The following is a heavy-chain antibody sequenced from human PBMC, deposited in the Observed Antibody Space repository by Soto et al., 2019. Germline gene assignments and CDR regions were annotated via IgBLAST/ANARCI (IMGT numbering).Heavy chain of an antibody. CDR1: GFTFSSYW. Sequence: GGSLRLSCAASGFTFSSYWMSWVRQAPGKGLEWVANIKQDGSEKYYVDSVKGRFTISRDNAKNSLYLQMNSLRAEDTAVYYCARDTYYYDSSGYSGQTLDAFDIWGQGTMVTVPS. CDR3: ARDTYYYDSSGYSGQTLDAFDI. J-gene: IGHJ3*02. CDR2: IKQDGSEK. V-gene: IGHV3-7*03. D-gene: IGHD3-22*01.